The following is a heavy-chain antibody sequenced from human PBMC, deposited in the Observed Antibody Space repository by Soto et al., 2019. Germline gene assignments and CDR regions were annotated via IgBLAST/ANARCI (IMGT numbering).Heavy chain of an antibody. CDR3: ARGYRSIWYLLLRWMDGAFDI. D-gene: IGHD6-13*01. CDR2: MNPNRGNT. J-gene: IGHJ3*02. CDR1: GYTFTSYD. Sequence: QVQLVQSGAEVKKPGASVKVSCKASGYTFTSYDINWVRQATGQGLEWMGWMNPNRGNTGYAQKFQGRVTMTRNTSISTAYMEPSGVRSEDTAVYSCARGYRSIWYLLLRWMDGAFDIRGPGTMVTVSS. V-gene: IGHV1-8*01.